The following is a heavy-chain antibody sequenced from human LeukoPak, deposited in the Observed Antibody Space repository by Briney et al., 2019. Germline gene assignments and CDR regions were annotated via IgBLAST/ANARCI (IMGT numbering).Heavy chain of an antibody. CDR2: ISSSSSYI. D-gene: IGHD2-2*01. Sequence: GGSLRLSCAASGFTFSSYSMNWVRQAPGKGLEWVSSISSSSSYIYYADSVKGRFTISRDNAKNSLYLQMNSLRAEDTAVYYCARDWGRAMPRMVWFDPWGQGTLVTVSS. V-gene: IGHV3-21*01. CDR1: GFTFSSYS. J-gene: IGHJ5*02. CDR3: ARDWGRAMPRMVWFDP.